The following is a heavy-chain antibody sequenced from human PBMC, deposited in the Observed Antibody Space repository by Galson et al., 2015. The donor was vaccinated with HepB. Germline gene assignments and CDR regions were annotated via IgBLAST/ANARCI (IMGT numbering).Heavy chain of an antibody. J-gene: IGHJ3*02. CDR1: GFTFSSYW. D-gene: IGHD6-25*01. CDR3: ARDSAAYAFDI. Sequence: SLRLSCAASGFTFSSYWMSWVRQTPGKGLEWVANIKQDGSEKYYVDSVKGRFTISRDNAKNSLYLQMNSLRAEDTAVYYCARDSAAYAFDIWGQGTMVTVSS. CDR2: IKQDGSEK. V-gene: IGHV3-7*03.